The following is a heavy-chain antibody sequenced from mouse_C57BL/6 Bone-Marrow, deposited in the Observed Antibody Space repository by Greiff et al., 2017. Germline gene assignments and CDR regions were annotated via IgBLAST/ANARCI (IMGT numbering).Heavy chain of an antibody. CDR2: ISPGSGSP. V-gene: IGHV1-55*01. CDR3: ARGVYYDYGYWYFDV. Sequence: QVQLQQPGAELVKPGASVKMSCKASGYTFTSYWITWVKQRPGQGLEWIGDISPGSGSPNYNEKFKSKATLTVDTSSSTAYMQLSSLTSEDSAVYYCARGVYYDYGYWYFDVWGTGTTVTVSS. J-gene: IGHJ1*03. CDR1: GYTFTSYW. D-gene: IGHD2-4*01.